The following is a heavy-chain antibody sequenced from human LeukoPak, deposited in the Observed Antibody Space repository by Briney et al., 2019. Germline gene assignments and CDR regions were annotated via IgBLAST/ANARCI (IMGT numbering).Heavy chain of an antibody. V-gene: IGHV4-38-2*02. CDR1: NSSVTSDYH. D-gene: IGHD5-18*01. CDR3: ARIVRDLRQLSDY. CDR2: SSHITST. J-gene: IGHJ4*02. Sequence: SETPSLTCTVSNSSVTSDYHWGWIRQSPGTGLEWIGSSSHITSTYYNPSLKSRVIISVDISKNQFSLKVSSVTAADTAVYYCARIVRDLRQLSDYWGQGTLVTVSS.